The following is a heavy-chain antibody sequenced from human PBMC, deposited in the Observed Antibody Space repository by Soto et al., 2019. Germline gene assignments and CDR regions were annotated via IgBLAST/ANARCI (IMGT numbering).Heavy chain of an antibody. V-gene: IGHV3-21*02. CDR1: GFTFRAFS. D-gene: IGHD3-9*01. CDR2: INEDSTYI. Sequence: EVRLVESGGGLVKPGGSLRLSCAASGFTFRAFSMNWVLQAPGKGLEWLSSINEDSTYIYYGYSLRGRSTISRDNDKDLLHLQVDSLRAKDTAGYYCVRDVGRYFRSGYMDVWGDGATVSVS. CDR3: VRDVGRYFRSGYMDV. J-gene: IGHJ6*03.